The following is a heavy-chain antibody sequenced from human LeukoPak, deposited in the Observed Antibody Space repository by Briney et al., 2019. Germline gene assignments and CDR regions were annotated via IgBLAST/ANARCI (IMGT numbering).Heavy chain of an antibody. Sequence: GGSLRLSCAASGFTFSNYGLHWVRQAPGKGLEWVAFIRYDGSEEYYADSVKGRFTVSRDNSKNTLYLQMNSLRTEDTAVYYCAKGEDYNLDYWGQGNLVTVPS. V-gene: IGHV3-30*02. J-gene: IGHJ4*02. CDR1: GFTFSNYG. CDR2: IRYDGSEE. CDR3: AKGEDYNLDY. D-gene: IGHD5-24*01.